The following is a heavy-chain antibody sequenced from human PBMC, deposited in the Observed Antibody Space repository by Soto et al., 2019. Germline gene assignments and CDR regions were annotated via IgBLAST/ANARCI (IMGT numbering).Heavy chain of an antibody. D-gene: IGHD5-18*01. CDR1: GFTFSSYS. J-gene: IGHJ6*02. CDR3: ARDAQFNVQPSLVGYYYGMDV. V-gene: IGHV3-21*01. Sequence: GGSLRLSCAASGFTFSSYSMNWVRQAPGKGLEWVSSISSSSSYIYYADSVKGRFTISRDNAKNSLYLQMNSLRAEDTAVYYCARDAQFNVQPSLVGYYYGMDVWGQGTTVTVSS. CDR2: ISSSSSYI.